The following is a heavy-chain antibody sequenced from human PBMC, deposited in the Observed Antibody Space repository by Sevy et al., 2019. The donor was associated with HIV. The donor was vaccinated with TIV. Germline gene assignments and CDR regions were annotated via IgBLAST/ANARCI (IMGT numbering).Heavy chain of an antibody. Sequence: GGSPRLSCAASGLTFTDAWMAWVRQAPGKGLEWVGRIRSNTDGGTTEYAAPLKGRFTISRDDSKNTRYLQMNILKSADTAVYYCTTDREYSDFKGGFDYWGRGALVTVSS. D-gene: IGHD4-17*01. J-gene: IGHJ4*02. CDR2: IRSNTDGGTT. CDR1: GLTFTDAW. CDR3: TTDREYSDFKGGFDY. V-gene: IGHV3-15*01.